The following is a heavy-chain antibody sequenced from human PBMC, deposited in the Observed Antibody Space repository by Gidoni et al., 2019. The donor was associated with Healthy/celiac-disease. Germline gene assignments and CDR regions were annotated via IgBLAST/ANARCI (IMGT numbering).Heavy chain of an antibody. CDR1: GFTSSAYY. J-gene: IGHJ6*03. CDR2: ISSSGSTI. CDR3: ARYQLPLTPYYYYYMDV. V-gene: IGHV3-11*01. Sequence: QVQLVESGGGLVKPGGSLRRSCADPGFTSSAYYMSWIRQAPGKGLEWVSYISSSGSTIYYADSVKGRFTISRDNAKNSLYLQMNSLRAEDTAVYYCARYQLPLTPYYYYYMDVWGKGTTVTVSS. D-gene: IGHD2-2*01.